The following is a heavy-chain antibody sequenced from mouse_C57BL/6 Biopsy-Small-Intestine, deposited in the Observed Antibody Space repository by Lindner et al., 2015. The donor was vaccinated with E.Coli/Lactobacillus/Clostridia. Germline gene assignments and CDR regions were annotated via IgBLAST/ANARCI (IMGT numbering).Heavy chain of an antibody. CDR3: ARQRNSNYGMDY. CDR2: INPNNGGA. J-gene: IGHJ4*01. D-gene: IGHD2-5*01. CDR1: GYTFTDYY. Sequence: VQLQESGPELVRPGTSVKMSCKASGYTFTDYYMNWVKQSHGQSLEWIGDINPNNGGAFYNQKFKGKATLTVDKSSGTAYIELRSLTSEDSAVYYCARQRNSNYGMDYWGQGTSVTVSS. V-gene: IGHV1-26*01.